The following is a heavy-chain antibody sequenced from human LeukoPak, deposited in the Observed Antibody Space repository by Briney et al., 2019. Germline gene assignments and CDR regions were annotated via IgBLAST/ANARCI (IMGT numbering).Heavy chain of an antibody. CDR1: GFTFSSYA. J-gene: IGHJ4*02. CDR3: AKKEDATMVHYFFDY. Sequence: GGSLRLSCAASGFTFSSYAMTWVRQAPGEGPEWVSGISDSGDSTYYADSAKGRFNIARDNSKNTLYLQMNSLGAEDTAVYYCAKKEDATMVHYFFDYWGQGTLVTVSS. D-gene: IGHD5-18*01. CDR2: ISDSGDST. V-gene: IGHV3-23*01.